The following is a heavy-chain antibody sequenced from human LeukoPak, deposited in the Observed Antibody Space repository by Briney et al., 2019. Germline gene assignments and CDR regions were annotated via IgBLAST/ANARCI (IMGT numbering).Heavy chain of an antibody. CDR2: ISGSGGST. Sequence: GGSLRLSCGASGFTFSSYAMSWVRQAPGKGLEWVSAISGSGGSTYYADSVKGRFTISRDNSKNTLYLQMNSLRAEDTAVYYCAGYDPRFSSGNYYYYGMVVWGQGTTVTVPS. CDR1: GFTFSSYA. V-gene: IGHV3-23*01. D-gene: IGHD3-3*01. CDR3: AGYDPRFSSGNYYYYGMVV. J-gene: IGHJ6*02.